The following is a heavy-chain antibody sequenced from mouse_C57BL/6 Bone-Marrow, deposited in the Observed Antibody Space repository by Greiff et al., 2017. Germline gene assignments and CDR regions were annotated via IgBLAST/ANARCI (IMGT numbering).Heavy chain of an antibody. D-gene: IGHD2-12*01. CDR1: GYTFTNYW. V-gene: IGHV1-63*01. CDR3: ARLYPNYFDY. CDR2: IYPGGGYT. J-gene: IGHJ2*01. Sequence: QVQLQQSGAELVRPGTSVKMSCKASGYTFTNYWIGWAKQRPGHGLAWIGDIYPGGGYTNYNEKFKGKATLTADKSSSTAYMQCSSLTSEDSAIYYCARLYPNYFDYWGQGTTLTVSS.